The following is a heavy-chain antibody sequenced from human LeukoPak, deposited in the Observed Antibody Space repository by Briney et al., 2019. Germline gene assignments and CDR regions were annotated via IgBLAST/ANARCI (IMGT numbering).Heavy chain of an antibody. CDR2: ISAYNGNT. J-gene: IGHJ1*01. D-gene: IGHD1-26*01. Sequence: GASVKVSCKASGYTFTSYGISWVRQAPGQGLEWMGWISAYNGNTNYAQKLQGRVTMTTDTSTSTAYMELRSLGSDDTAVYYCARAYRVGAPLHFQHWGQGTLVTVSS. V-gene: IGHV1-18*01. CDR3: ARAYRVGAPLHFQH. CDR1: GYTFTSYG.